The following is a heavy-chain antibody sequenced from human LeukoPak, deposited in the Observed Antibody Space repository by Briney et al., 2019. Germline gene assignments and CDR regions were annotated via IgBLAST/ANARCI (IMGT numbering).Heavy chain of an antibody. D-gene: IGHD2-21*02. Sequence: SETLSLTXAVYGGSMIGYHWTWIRQPPGQGLEWIGEVNDSGNPYYNSSLKSRLTISLDTSKNQFSLKLSSVTAADTALYYCARGRFRFLMGVGDHYHIDVWGEGTTVTVSS. J-gene: IGHJ6*04. CDR3: ARGRFRFLMGVGDHYHIDV. CDR1: GGSMIGYH. CDR2: VNDSGNP. V-gene: IGHV4-34*01.